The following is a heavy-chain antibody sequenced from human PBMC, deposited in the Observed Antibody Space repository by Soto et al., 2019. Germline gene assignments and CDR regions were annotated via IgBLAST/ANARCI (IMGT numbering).Heavy chain of an antibody. Sequence: GGSLRLSCAASGFTFSSYWMSWVRQAPGKGLEWVANIKQDGSEKYYVDSVKGRFTISRDNAKNSLYLQMNSLRAEDTAVYYCARGEDDYIWGPRYMDVWGKGTTVTVSS. CDR1: GFTFSSYW. CDR3: ARGEDDYIWGPRYMDV. V-gene: IGHV3-7*01. D-gene: IGHD3-16*01. CDR2: IKQDGSEK. J-gene: IGHJ6*03.